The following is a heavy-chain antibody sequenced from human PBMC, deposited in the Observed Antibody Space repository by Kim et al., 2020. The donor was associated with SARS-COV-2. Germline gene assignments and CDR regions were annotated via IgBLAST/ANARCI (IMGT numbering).Heavy chain of an antibody. V-gene: IGHV5-51*01. J-gene: IGHJ4*02. CDR3: ARADPGEFDY. CDR2: DT. Sequence: DTRYSPSSQGQVTISADQSIRTAYPQWSSLKASDTAMYYCARADPGEFDYWGQGTLVTVSS. D-gene: IGHD3-16*01.